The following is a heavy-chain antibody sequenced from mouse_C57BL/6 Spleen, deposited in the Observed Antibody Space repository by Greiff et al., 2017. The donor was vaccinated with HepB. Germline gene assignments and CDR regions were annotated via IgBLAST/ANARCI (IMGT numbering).Heavy chain of an antibody. CDR2: IDPNSGGT. D-gene: IGHD1-1*01. CDR1: GYTFTSYW. J-gene: IGHJ4*01. CDR3: ARPTTVVDYAMDY. Sequence: QVQLQQPGAELVKPGASVKLSCKASGYTFTSYWMHWVKQRPGRGLGWIGRIDPNSGGTKYNEQFKSKATLTVDKPSSTAYMQLSRLTSEDSAVYYCARPTTVVDYAMDYWGQGTAVTVSS. V-gene: IGHV1-72*01.